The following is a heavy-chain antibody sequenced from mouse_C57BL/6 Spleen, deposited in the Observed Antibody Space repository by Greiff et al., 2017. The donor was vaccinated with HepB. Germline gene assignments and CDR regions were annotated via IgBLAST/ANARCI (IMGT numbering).Heavy chain of an antibody. CDR2: ISSGSSTS. J-gene: IGHJ2*01. V-gene: IGHV5-17*01. CDR3: ARRYGTGFDY. CDR1: GFTFSDYG. Sequence: EVHLVESGGGLVKPGGSLKLSCAASGFTFSDYGMHWVRQAPEKGLEWVAYISSGSSTSYYADTVKGRFTISRDNAKNTLFLQMTSLRSEDTAMYYCARRYGTGFDYWGQGTTLTVSS. D-gene: IGHD1-1*01.